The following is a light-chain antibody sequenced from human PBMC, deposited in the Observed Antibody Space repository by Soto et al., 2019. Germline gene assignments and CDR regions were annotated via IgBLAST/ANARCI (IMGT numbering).Light chain of an antibody. V-gene: IGLV2-11*01. J-gene: IGLJ1*01. CDR2: DVS. CDR3: CSFAGNYIYV. Sequence: QSALTQPRSVSGSPGQSVTISCTGTSSDVGGYNYVSWYLQHPGKAPKVMTYDVSKRPSGVPDRFSGSKSGNTASLTISGLQSEDEADYYCCSFAGNYIYVFGTGTKVTVL. CDR1: SSDVGGYNY.